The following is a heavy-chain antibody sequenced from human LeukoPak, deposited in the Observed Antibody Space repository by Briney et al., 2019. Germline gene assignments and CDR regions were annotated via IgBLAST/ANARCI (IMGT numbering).Heavy chain of an antibody. V-gene: IGHV4-4*07. CDR2: IYFSVRT. J-gene: IGHJ4*02. Sequence: SETLSLTSTVSGGSLRNYFWSSIRPSAGKGLEWIWRIYFSVRTDYNPSLKSRVTMSIEMSSKKLSLMLISVTAADTAANDCAREDGCPRYYFDFWGQGTLVTVSS. CDR3: AREDGCPRYYFDF. D-gene: IGHD5-24*01. CDR1: GGSLRNYF.